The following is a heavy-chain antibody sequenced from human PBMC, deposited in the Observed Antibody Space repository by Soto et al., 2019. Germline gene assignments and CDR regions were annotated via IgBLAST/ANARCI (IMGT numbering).Heavy chain of an antibody. CDR3: ARGHDFWSGYYIGPFNY. J-gene: IGHJ4*02. CDR2: INPSGGST. Sequence: ASVKVSCKASGYTFTSYYMHWVRQAPGQGLEWMGIINPSGGSTSYAQKFQGRVAMTRDTSTSTVYMELISLRSEDTAVYYCARGHDFWSGYYIGPFNYWGQGALVTVSS. V-gene: IGHV1-46*01. D-gene: IGHD3-3*01. CDR1: GYTFTSYY.